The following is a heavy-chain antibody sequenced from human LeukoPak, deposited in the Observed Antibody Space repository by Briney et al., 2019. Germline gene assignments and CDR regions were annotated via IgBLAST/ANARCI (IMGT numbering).Heavy chain of an antibody. D-gene: IGHD2-2*01. CDR3: ARDLTYCSSTSCSTSDY. CDR2: INHSGST. CDR1: GGSFSGYY. Sequence: SETLSLTCAVYGGSFSGYYWSWIRQPPGKGLEWIGEINHSGSTNYNPSLKSRVTISVDTSKNQFSLKLSSVTAADTAVYYCARDLTYCSSTSCSTSDYWGQGTLVTVSS. J-gene: IGHJ4*02. V-gene: IGHV4-34*01.